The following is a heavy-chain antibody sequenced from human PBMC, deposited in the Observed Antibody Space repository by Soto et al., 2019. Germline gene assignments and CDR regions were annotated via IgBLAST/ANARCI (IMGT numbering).Heavy chain of an antibody. Sequence: SVKVSCKASGGSLSTNPISWVRQAPGQGLEWMGGTGSGTGPGNHAQKFQGRLTVTADKSTSTVYMELTNLSSEDTAVYYCARRDSGGFYRSFDSWGQGTLVTVSS. CDR2: TGSGTGPG. CDR3: ARRDSGGFYRSFDS. CDR1: GGSLSTNP. V-gene: IGHV1-69*06. D-gene: IGHD2-15*01. J-gene: IGHJ4*02.